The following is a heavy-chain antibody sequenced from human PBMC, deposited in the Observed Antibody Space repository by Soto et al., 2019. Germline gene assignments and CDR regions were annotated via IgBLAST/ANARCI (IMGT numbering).Heavy chain of an antibody. CDR1: GGTFSSYA. CDR3: ARGRGILTGYYFYY. J-gene: IGHJ4*02. D-gene: IGHD3-9*01. CDR2: IIPIFGTA. Sequence: QVQLVQSGAEVKKPGSSVKVSCKASGGTFSSYAISWVRQAPGQGLEWMGGIIPIFGTANYAQKFQGRVTITADESTSTAYMGLSSLRSEDTAVYYCARGRGILTGYYFYYWGQGTLVTVSS. V-gene: IGHV1-69*01.